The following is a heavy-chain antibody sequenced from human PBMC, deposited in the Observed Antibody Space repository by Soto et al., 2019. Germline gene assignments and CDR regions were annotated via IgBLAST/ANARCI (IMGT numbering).Heavy chain of an antibody. J-gene: IGHJ4*02. CDR3: ARQRTTVVTHAYFDH. V-gene: IGHV4-39*01. Sequence: XTLSLTCIVSGXSVSSSSYYWGWIREHPGKGLEWIWIIYYSGRTYYNTSFKSRVTISIDTSKKQFSLKLSSLTATDTAVYYCARQRTTVVTHAYFDHWGQGALGTVSS. D-gene: IGHD2-21*02. CDR1: GXSVSSSSYY. CDR2: IYYSGRT.